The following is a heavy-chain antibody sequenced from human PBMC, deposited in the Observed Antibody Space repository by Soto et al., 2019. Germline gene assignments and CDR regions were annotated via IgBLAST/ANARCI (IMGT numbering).Heavy chain of an antibody. CDR3: ARGGGDYGWFDP. CDR2: ISSSSTTI. J-gene: IGHJ5*02. V-gene: IGHV3-48*01. D-gene: IGHD4-17*01. CDR1: GITFSSYS. Sequence: EVQLVESGGGLVQPGGSLRLSCAASGITFSSYSMNWVRQAPGKGLEWVSYISSSSTTIYYAASVKGRFTISRDNAKNSLYLRMNSLRAEDTAVYYCARGGGDYGWFDPWGQGTLVTVSS.